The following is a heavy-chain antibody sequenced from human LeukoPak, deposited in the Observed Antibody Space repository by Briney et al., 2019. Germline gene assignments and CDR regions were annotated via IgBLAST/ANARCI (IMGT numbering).Heavy chain of an antibody. CDR2: INSDGSST. D-gene: IGHD3-22*01. CDR3: ARADTYYYDSSGYHYFDY. CDR1: GFTFSSYW. J-gene: IGHJ4*02. V-gene: IGHV3-74*01. Sequence: GGSLRLSCAASGFTFSSYWMHWVRHAPGKGLVWVSRINSDGSSTSYADSVKGRFTISRDNAKNTLYLQMNSLRAEDTAVYYCARADTYYYDSSGYHYFDYWGQGTLVTVSS.